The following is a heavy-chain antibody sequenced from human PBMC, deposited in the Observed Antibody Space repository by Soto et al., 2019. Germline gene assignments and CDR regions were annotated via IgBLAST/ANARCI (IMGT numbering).Heavy chain of an antibody. D-gene: IGHD3-22*01. CDR2: INDDGGEK. CDR1: RFTFSRYW. V-gene: IGHV3-7*04. Sequence: PGGSLRLSCAASRFTFSRYWMTWVRQAPGKGLEWVASINDDGGEKYYVDSVKGRFTISRDNARNSLYLQMNSLRVEDTAVYYCARVIFTMVIVDYWGQGA. J-gene: IGHJ4*02. CDR3: ARVIFTMVIVDY.